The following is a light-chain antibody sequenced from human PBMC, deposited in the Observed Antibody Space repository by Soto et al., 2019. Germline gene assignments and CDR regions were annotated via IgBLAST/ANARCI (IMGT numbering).Light chain of an antibody. J-gene: IGKJ5*01. Sequence: IKVTHSRSSLYASIGDTVTISCRASQGIATGLAWYQQKPGAPPKLLIYDASTLERGIPSRFSGRGSGTHFILTINNLQPEDFATYYCQQFNSLFGQGTRLEIK. V-gene: IGKV1-13*02. CDR2: DAS. CDR3: QQFNSL. CDR1: QGIATG.